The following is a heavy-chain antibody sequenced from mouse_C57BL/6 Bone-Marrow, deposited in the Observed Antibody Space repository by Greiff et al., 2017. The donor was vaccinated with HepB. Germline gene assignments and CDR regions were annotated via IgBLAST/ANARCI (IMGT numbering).Heavy chain of an antibody. V-gene: IGHV4-1*01. CDR2: INPDSSTI. D-gene: IGHD2-4*01. CDR1: GIDFSRYW. Sequence: EAGGIDFSRYWMSWVRRAPGKGLEWIGEINPDSSTINYAPSLKDKFIISRDNAKNTLYLQMSKVRSEDTALYYCARWGYDYDEYFDVWGTGTTVTVSS. J-gene: IGHJ1*03. CDR3: ARWGYDYDEYFDV.